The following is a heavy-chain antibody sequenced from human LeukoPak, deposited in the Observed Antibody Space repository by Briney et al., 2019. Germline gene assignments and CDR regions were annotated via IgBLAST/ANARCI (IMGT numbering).Heavy chain of an antibody. CDR1: GFTFSSSA. V-gene: IGHV3-23*01. CDR3: AKDGARYYDSSGYYVEYFQH. D-gene: IGHD3-22*01. J-gene: IGHJ1*01. CDR2: ISGSGDPT. Sequence: GGSLRLSCAASGFTFSSSAMSWVRQAPGKGLEWVSTISGSGDPTYYGDSVKGRFTISRDNSKSTLYLQMNSLRAEDTAVYYCAKDGARYYDSSGYYVEYFQHWGQGTLVTVSS.